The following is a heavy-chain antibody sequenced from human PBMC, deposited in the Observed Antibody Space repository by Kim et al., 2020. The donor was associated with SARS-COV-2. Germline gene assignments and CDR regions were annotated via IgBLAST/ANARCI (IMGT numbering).Heavy chain of an antibody. V-gene: IGHV1-69*13. CDR1: GGTFSSYA. D-gene: IGHD3-3*01. Sequence: SVKVSCKASGGTFSSYAISWVRQAPGQGLEWMGGIIPIFGTANYAQKFQGRVTITADESTSTAYMELSSLRSEDTAVYYCASPSLDNLFLEEVWGRALDYWGQGTLVTVSS. J-gene: IGHJ4*02. CDR3: ASPSLDNLFLEEVWGRALDY. CDR2: IIPIFGTA.